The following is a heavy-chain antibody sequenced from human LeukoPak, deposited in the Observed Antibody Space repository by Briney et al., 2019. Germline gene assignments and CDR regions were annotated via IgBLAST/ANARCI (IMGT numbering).Heavy chain of an antibody. V-gene: IGHV3-23*01. Sequence: GGSLRLSCAASGFTFSSYAMSWVRQAPGKGLEWVSAISGSGAKTYYAASVKGRFTISRDNSKNTLYLQMNSLRAEDTAIYYCAKGIKWELPFDYWGQGTLVTVSS. CDR1: GFTFSSYA. CDR3: AKGIKWELPFDY. D-gene: IGHD1-26*01. CDR2: ISGSGAKT. J-gene: IGHJ4*02.